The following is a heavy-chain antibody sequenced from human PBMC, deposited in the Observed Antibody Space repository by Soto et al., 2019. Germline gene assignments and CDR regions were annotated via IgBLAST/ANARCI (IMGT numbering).Heavy chain of an antibody. CDR1: GFTFTSSA. D-gene: IGHD1-26*01. Sequence: ASVKVSCKASGFTFTSSAVQWVRQARGQRLEWIGWIVVVSGNTNYTQKFQERVTITRDMSTSTAYMELSSLRSEDTAVYYCAAVLGATTYFDYWGQGTLVTVSS. CDR3: AAVLGATTYFDY. J-gene: IGHJ4*02. CDR2: IVVVSGNT. V-gene: IGHV1-58*01.